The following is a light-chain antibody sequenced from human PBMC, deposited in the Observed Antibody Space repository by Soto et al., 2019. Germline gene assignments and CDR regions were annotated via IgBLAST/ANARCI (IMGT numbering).Light chain of an antibody. J-gene: IGKJ5*01. CDR1: PSVTNF. Sequence: EIVLTQSPATLSLSPGEIATLSCRASPSVTNFLAWYQQKPGQAPRLLIYGAFNMATGIPARFSGSGSGTDFTLTISSLEPEDSAIYYCQQRNIWPPVTFGQGTRLEIK. V-gene: IGKV3-11*01. CDR3: QQRNIWPPVT. CDR2: GAF.